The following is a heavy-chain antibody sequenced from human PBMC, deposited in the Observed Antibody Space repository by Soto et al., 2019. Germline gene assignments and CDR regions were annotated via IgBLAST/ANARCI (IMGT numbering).Heavy chain of an antibody. V-gene: IGHV3-33*01. CDR1: GFTFSSYG. J-gene: IGHJ4*02. CDR3: ARDYDSSGYLDY. D-gene: IGHD3-22*01. Sequence: QVQLVESGGDVVQPGRSLRLSCAASGFTFSSYGMHWVRQAPGKGLEWVAVIWYDGSNKYYADSVKGRFTISRDNSKNTLYLQMNSLRAEDTAVYYCARDYDSSGYLDYWGQGTLVTVSS. CDR2: IWYDGSNK.